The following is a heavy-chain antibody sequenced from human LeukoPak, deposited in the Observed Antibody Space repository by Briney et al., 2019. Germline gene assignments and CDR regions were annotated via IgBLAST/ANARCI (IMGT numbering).Heavy chain of an antibody. CDR1: GFTFSSYA. J-gene: IGHJ4*02. V-gene: IGHV3-23*01. CDR3: AKDMKYYGSGSPYYFDY. CDR2: ISGSGGST. Sequence: GGSLRLSCAASGFTFSSYAMSWVRQAPGKGLEWVSAISGSGGSTYYADSVKGRFTISRDNSKNTLYLQMNSLRAEDTAVYYCAKDMKYYGSGSPYYFDYWGQGTLVTVS. D-gene: IGHD3-10*01.